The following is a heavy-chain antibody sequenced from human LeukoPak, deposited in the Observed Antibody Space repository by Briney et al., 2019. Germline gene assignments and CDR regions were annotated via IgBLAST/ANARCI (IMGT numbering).Heavy chain of an antibody. D-gene: IGHD4-23*01. CDR1: GFTFSNAW. CDR3: AKEGYGGNPPTS. J-gene: IGHJ5*02. Sequence: PGGSLRLSCAASGFTFSNAWMSWVRQAPGKGLEWVSALSGSSLYTHYADSVKGRFTISRDNSKNTLYLQMNSLRAEDTAVYYCAKEGYGGNPPTSWGQGTLVSVSS. CDR2: LSGSSLYT. V-gene: IGHV3-23*01.